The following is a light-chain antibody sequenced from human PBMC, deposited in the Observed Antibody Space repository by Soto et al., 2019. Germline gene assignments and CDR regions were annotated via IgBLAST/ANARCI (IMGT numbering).Light chain of an antibody. CDR3: QSYDNSLAVCYV. CDR1: SSNLGAGYD. Sequence: QSVLTQPPSVSGAPGQRVTISCTGSSSNLGAGYDVHWYQLLPGTAPKLLIYGNRNRPSGVPDRFSGSKSGTSASLAITGLQAENEADYYCQSYDNSLAVCYVLGTATKLTV. J-gene: IGLJ1*01. V-gene: IGLV1-40*01. CDR2: GNR.